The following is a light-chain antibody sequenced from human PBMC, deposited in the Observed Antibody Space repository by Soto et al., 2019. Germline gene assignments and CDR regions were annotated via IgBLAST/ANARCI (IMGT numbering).Light chain of an antibody. V-gene: IGLV1-51*01. J-gene: IGLJ2*01. CDR2: DSN. CDR1: SSNIGSNF. Sequence: QCVLTQPPSVSAAPGQKVTISCSGSSSNIGSNFVSWYQQLPGTAPKLLIYDSNKRPSGSPDRFSGSKSGTSATLGITGLQTGDEADYYCGAWDSSLSAVVFGGGTKLTVL. CDR3: GAWDSSLSAVV.